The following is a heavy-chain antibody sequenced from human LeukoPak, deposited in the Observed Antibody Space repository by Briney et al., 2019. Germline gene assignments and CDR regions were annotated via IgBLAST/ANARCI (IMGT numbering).Heavy chain of an antibody. CDR3: ARAQYYDILTHSNWFDP. D-gene: IGHD3-9*01. CDR1: GGFIRSGGYY. CDR2: IYYGGTT. Sequence: SQTLSLTCTVSGGFIRSGGYYWNWIRQFPGKSLHWIGYIYYGGTTYYNPSLESRVSISVDTSKNQFSLKLTSVTAADTAIYYCARAQYYDILTHSNWFDPWGQGTLVSVSS. J-gene: IGHJ5*02. V-gene: IGHV4-31*03.